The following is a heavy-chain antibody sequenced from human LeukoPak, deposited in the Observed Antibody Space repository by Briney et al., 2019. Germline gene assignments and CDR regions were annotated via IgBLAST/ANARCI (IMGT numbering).Heavy chain of an antibody. Sequence: VASVKVSCKASGYTFTSYGISWVRQAPGQGLEWMGWISAYNGNTNYAQKLQGRVTMTTDTSTSTAYMELRSLRSDDTAVYYCARDCRIDSSYYYYNGMDVWGQGTTVTVSS. CDR2: ISAYNGNT. V-gene: IGHV1-18*01. J-gene: IGHJ6*02. CDR3: ARDCRIDSSYYYYNGMDV. D-gene: IGHD3-22*01. CDR1: GYTFTSYG.